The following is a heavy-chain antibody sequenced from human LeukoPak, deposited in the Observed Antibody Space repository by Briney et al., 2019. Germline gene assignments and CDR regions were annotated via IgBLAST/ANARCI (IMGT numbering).Heavy chain of an antibody. J-gene: IGHJ4*02. V-gene: IGHV4-39*01. CDR3: ARASGWGYYYPYYFDY. CDR1: GGSIISSDYH. Sequence: SETLSLTCTVSGGSIISSDYHWGWVRQPPGKGLEWIGTISYSGNTDYNPSLRSRVTISVDTSNNQFSLKLSSVTAADTAVYYCARASGWGYYYPYYFDYWGQGTLVTVSS. D-gene: IGHD3-22*01. CDR2: ISYSGNT.